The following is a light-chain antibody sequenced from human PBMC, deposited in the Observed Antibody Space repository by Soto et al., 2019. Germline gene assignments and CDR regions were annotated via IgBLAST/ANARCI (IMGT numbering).Light chain of an antibody. J-gene: IGKJ2*01. Sequence: IQMTQSPSTVSASVGDRVTITCRASQSISSSLAWYQQKPGKAPKVLIYDASSLDSGVPSRFSGSVYGTEFTLTVSSRQPGDFATYSCQQYESYPYSFGQGTKLEIK. CDR3: QQYESYPYS. CDR1: QSISSS. V-gene: IGKV1-5*01. CDR2: DAS.